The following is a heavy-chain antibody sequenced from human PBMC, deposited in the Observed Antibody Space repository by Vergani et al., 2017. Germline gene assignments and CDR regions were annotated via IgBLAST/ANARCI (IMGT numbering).Heavy chain of an antibody. V-gene: IGHV4-34*01. CDR1: GGSFSGYY. J-gene: IGHJ5*02. Sequence: QVQLQQWGAGLLKPSETLSLTCAVYGGSFSGYYWSWIRQPPGKGLEWIGEINHSGSTNYNPSLKSRVTISVDTSKNQFSLKLSSVTAADTAVYYCARGGRMVRGVINWFDPWGQGTRVTVSS. CDR2: INHSGST. D-gene: IGHD3-10*01. CDR3: ARGGRMVRGVINWFDP.